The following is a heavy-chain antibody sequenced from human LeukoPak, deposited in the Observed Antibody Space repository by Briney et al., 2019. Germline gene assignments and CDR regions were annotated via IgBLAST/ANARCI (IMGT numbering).Heavy chain of an antibody. J-gene: IGHJ4*02. CDR3: ATEGSFDY. CDR1: GFTFSSYG. Sequence: QSGGSLRLSCAASGFTFSSYGMHWVRQAPGKGLEWVAFIRYDGSNKYYADSVKGRFTISRDNSKNTLYLQMNSLRAEDAAVYYCATEGSFDYWGQGTLVTVSS. CDR2: IRYDGSNK. V-gene: IGHV3-30*02.